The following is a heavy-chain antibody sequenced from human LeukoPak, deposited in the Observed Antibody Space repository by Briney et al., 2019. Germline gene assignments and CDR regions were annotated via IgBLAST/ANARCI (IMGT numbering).Heavy chain of an antibody. CDR1: GYTFTGYY. CDR3: ARDSFYGDYYYYYMDV. V-gene: IGHV1-2*02. CDR2: INPNSGGT. Sequence: ASVKVSCKASGYTFTGYYMHWVRQAPGQGLEWMGWINPNSGGTNYAQKFQGRVTMTRDTSISTAYMELSRLRSDDTAVYYCARDSFYGDYYYYYMDVWGKGTTVTVSS. D-gene: IGHD3-10*01. J-gene: IGHJ6*03.